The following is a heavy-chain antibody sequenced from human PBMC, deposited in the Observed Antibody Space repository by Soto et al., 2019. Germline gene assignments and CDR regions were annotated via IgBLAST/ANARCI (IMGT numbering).Heavy chain of an antibody. Sequence: GGSLRLSCAASGFTFSSYDMHWVRQATGKGLECVSAIGTAGDTYYPGSVKGRFTISRENAKNSLYLQMNSLRAEDTAVYYCARDLRFITGTTDYYYGMDVWGQGTTVTVSS. CDR1: GFTFSSYD. V-gene: IGHV3-13*01. J-gene: IGHJ6*02. CDR3: ARDLRFITGTTDYYYGMDV. CDR2: IGTAGDT. D-gene: IGHD1-7*01.